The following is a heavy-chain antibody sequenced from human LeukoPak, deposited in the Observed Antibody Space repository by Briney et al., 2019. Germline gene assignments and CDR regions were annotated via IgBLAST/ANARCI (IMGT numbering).Heavy chain of an antibody. CDR1: GGSVTSGNYH. Sequence: SETLSLTCTVTGGSVTSGNYHWTWIRQPPGKGLEWVGYISYSGSTDYNPSLRGRVTMSLDRPRNQFSLKLSSVSAADTAVYYCAAWQTIIFDYWGQGSLVTVSS. CDR2: ISYSGST. CDR3: AAWQTIIFDY. D-gene: IGHD5-24*01. V-gene: IGHV4-61*01. J-gene: IGHJ4*02.